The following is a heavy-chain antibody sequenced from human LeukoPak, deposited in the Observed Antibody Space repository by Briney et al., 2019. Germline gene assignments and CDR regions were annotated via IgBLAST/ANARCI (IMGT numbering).Heavy chain of an antibody. CDR1: GGSISSSSYY. D-gene: IGHD6-13*01. Sequence: PSETLSLTCTVSGGSISSSSYYWGWVRQPPGKGLEWIGEIYHSGSTNYNPSLKSRVTISVDKSKNQFSLKLSSVTAADTAVYYCARARYSSSWLTWGQGTLVTVSS. CDR3: ARARYSSSWLT. V-gene: IGHV4-39*07. J-gene: IGHJ5*02. CDR2: IYHSGST.